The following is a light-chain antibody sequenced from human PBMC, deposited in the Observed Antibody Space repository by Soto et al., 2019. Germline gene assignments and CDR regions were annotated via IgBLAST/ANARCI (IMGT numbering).Light chain of an antibody. V-gene: IGLV4-69*01. CDR3: QTWGTGIQV. CDR1: SGHSNYA. J-gene: IGLJ3*02. Sequence: QPVLTQSPSASASLGASVKLTCTLSSGHSNYAIAWHQQQPENVPRYLMKVHSDGSNSKGDGIADRFSGSSSGAERYLTISSLQYEDEAESYCQTWGTGIQVFGGGTKVTV. CDR2: VHSDGSN.